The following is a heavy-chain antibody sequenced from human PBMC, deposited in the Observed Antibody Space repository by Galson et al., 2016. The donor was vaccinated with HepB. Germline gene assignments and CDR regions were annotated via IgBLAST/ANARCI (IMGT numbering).Heavy chain of an antibody. CDR1: GFAVRSNF. CDR3: AHAPNLYYFDN. V-gene: IGHV3-7*03. Sequence: SLRLSCAVSGFAVRSNFMAWVRQAPGKGLEWVANLKQDGSERYYVDSVKGRFTISRDNAKNSLYLQMNSLRVEDTAVYYCAHAPNLYYFDNWGQGTLVTASS. J-gene: IGHJ4*02. CDR2: LKQDGSER. D-gene: IGHD2-2*01.